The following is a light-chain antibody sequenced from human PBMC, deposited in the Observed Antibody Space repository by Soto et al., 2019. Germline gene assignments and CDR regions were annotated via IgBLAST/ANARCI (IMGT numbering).Light chain of an antibody. V-gene: IGLV2-8*01. CDR2: HVS. Sequence: QSVLTQPPSASGSLGQSVTISCTGAGTDVGQYNYVSWYQQHPGKAPKLLIHHVSRRPSGVPARFSGSKSGNTASLTVSGLQTEDEADYYCSSFTRSSTWLFGGGTKLTVL. J-gene: IGLJ3*02. CDR1: GTDVGQYNY. CDR3: SSFTRSSTWL.